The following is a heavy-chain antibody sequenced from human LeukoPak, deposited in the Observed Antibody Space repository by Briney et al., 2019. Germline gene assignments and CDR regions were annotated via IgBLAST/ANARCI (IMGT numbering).Heavy chain of an antibody. D-gene: IGHD4/OR15-4a*01. Sequence: ASVTVSCKASGYTFTSYGISWVRQAPGQGLEWMGWISAYNGNTNYAQKLQGRVTMTRNTSISTAYMELSSLRSEDTAVYYCARERMGAGYDDYWGQGTLVTVSS. J-gene: IGHJ4*02. CDR2: ISAYNGNT. V-gene: IGHV1-18*01. CDR1: GYTFTSYG. CDR3: ARERMGAGYDDY.